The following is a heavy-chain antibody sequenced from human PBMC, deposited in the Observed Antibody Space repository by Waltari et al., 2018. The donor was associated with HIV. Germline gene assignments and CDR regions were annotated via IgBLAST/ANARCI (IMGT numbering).Heavy chain of an antibody. CDR2: IGTLGDT. CDR1: AFAFINYD. D-gene: IGHD3-3*01. J-gene: IGHJ2*01. V-gene: IGHV3-13*01. Sequence: GRLVESGGGLVPRVGSGRLSCVASAFAFINYDMHWVRQVPGKGLQWVAGIGTLGDTFYAESVKGRFTISRDNGKNSLFLHMNSLTFEDTAVYYCVSGVRPFPHTNDLHWFFDLWGRGVPVTVSS. CDR3: VSGVRPFPHTNDLHWFFDL.